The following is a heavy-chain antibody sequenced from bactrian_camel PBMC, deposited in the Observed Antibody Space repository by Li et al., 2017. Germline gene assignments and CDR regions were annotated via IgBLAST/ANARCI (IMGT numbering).Heavy chain of an antibody. Sequence: DVQLVESGGGSVQTGGSLRLACAASGFSFGAHEMSWVRQAPGKGLEWVSYVDYSGWTTYYSDSVKGRFTISQDNGDHTLYLQMTGLKPEDTAMYYCAASRRFRNGCSIRDDPYWGQGTQVTVS. D-gene: IGHD1*01. CDR3: AASRRFRNGCSIRDDPY. CDR1: GFSFGAHE. J-gene: IGHJ4*01. CDR2: VDYSGWTT. V-gene: IGHV3S31*01.